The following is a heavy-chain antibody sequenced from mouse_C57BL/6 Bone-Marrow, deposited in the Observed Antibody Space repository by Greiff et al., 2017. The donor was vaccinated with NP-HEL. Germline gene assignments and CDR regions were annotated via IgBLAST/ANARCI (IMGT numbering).Heavy chain of an antibody. Sequence: VQLQQSGAELARPGASVKLSCKASGYTFTSYGISWVKQRTGQGLEWIGEMYPRSGNTYYNEKFKGKATLTADKSSSTAYMELRSLTSEDSAVYFCARWALIYYGSSYNWGQGTTLTVSS. CDR2: MYPRSGNT. CDR1: GYTFTSYG. CDR3: ARWALIYYGSSYN. V-gene: IGHV1-81*01. D-gene: IGHD1-1*01. J-gene: IGHJ2*01.